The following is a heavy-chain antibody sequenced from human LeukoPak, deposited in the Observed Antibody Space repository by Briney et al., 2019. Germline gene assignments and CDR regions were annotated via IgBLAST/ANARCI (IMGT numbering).Heavy chain of an antibody. V-gene: IGHV3-23*01. D-gene: IGHD6-25*01. J-gene: IGHJ4*02. Sequence: GGSLRLSCAASGFIFSNYAMSWVRQAPGKALEWVSAITSGGGTTYYAGSVKGRFTISRDNSKNTLYLQMNSLRAEDTAVYYCAREPPRAAWVFDYWGQGTLVSVSS. CDR2: ITSGGGTT. CDR1: GFIFSNYA. CDR3: AREPPRAAWVFDY.